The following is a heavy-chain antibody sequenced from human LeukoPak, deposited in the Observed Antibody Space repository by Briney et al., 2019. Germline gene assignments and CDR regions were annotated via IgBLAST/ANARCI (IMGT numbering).Heavy chain of an antibody. CDR3: ARAAAAPKKNWFDP. CDR1: GYTFTGYY. D-gene: IGHD6-13*01. J-gene: IGHJ5*02. Sequence: GASVKVSCKASGYTFTGYYMHWVRQAPGQGLEWIGWINPNSGGTNYAQKFQGRVTMTRDTSISTAYMELSRLRSDDTAVYYCARAAAAPKKNWFDPWGQGALVTVSS. CDR2: INPNSGGT. V-gene: IGHV1-2*02.